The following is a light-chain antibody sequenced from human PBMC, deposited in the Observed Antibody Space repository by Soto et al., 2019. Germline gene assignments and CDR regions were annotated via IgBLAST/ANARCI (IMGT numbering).Light chain of an antibody. V-gene: IGLV2-14*01. Sequence: QSALTQPASVSGSPGQSITISCTGTSSDVGGYNYASWYQQHPGKAPKLMIYDVSDRPSGVSNRFSGSKSANTASLTISGLQAEDEADYYCSSYTSGFYVFGTGTKLTVL. J-gene: IGLJ1*01. CDR1: SSDVGGYNY. CDR3: SSYTSGFYV. CDR2: DVS.